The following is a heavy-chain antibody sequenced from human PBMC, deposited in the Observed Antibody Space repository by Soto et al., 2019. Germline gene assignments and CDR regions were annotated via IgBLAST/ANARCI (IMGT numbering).Heavy chain of an antibody. CDR1: GGTFSSYA. Sequence: GPSVKVSCKASGGTFSSYAISWVRQAPGQGLEWMGGIIPIFGTANYAQKFQGRVTITADESTSTAYMELSSLRSEDTAVYYCARCYGSGSYTHFDYWGQGTLVTVSS. V-gene: IGHV1-69*13. D-gene: IGHD3-10*01. J-gene: IGHJ4*02. CDR2: IIPIFGTA. CDR3: ARCYGSGSYTHFDY.